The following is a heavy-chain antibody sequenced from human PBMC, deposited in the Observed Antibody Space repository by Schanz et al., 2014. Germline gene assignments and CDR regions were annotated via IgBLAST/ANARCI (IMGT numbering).Heavy chain of an antibody. Sequence: VQLLQSGGALVQPGGSLRLSCSASGFTFSSYTMNWVRQAPGKGLEWVSGITRQGTTYYADSVKGRFTISRDNLKNTVYLQMNSLRAGDTAVYYCAKDGRLPYYGTGSDFDYWGQGTLVAVSS. CDR3: AKDGRLPYYGTGSDFDY. CDR2: ITRQGTT. CDR1: GFTFSSYT. V-gene: IGHV3-23*01. J-gene: IGHJ4*02. D-gene: IGHD3-22*01.